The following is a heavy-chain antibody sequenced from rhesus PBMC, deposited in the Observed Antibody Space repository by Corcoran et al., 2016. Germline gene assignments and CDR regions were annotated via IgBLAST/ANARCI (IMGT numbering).Heavy chain of an antibody. D-gene: IGHD1-44*02. V-gene: IGHV4S10*01. CDR3: ARKKGGSYFFDY. CDR2: IYGSSTRT. CDR1: GGFISDSDW. J-gene: IGHJ4*01. Sequence: QVQLQESAPGVVKPSETLSLTCAVSGGFISDSDWWSWIRKPQGKGLVWIGYIYGSSTRTNSHPSLKSRVTISKATSKTQFSLTLSSMTAADTAVYYCARKKGGSYFFDYWGQGVLVTVSS.